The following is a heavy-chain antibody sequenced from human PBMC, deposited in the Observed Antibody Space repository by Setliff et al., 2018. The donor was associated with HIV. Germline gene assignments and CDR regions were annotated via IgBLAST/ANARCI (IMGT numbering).Heavy chain of an antibody. CDR2: ISAYNGDT. Sequence: AASVKVSCKASGYTFSSYGITWVRQAPGQGLEWMGWISAYNGDTNFAQKFQGRVTMTTDTSTGTAYMELTSLRSDDTAVYYCARYVPAAASFDYWGQGSL. V-gene: IGHV1-18*01. CDR1: GYTFSSYG. CDR3: ARYVPAAASFDY. D-gene: IGHD2-2*01. J-gene: IGHJ4*02.